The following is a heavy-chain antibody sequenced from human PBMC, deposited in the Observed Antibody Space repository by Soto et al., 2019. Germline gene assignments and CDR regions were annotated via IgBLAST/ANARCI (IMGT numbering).Heavy chain of an antibody. CDR3: ARGRLGFLEWLDAFDI. CDR1: GYTFTSYG. J-gene: IGHJ3*02. D-gene: IGHD3-3*01. Sequence: QVQLVQSGAEVKKPGASVKVSCKASGYTFTSYGISWVRQAPGQGLEWMGWISAYNGNTNYAQKLQGRVTMTTDTSTSTAYKELRGLRSDNTVVYYCARGRLGFLEWLDAFDIWGQGTMVTVSS. V-gene: IGHV1-18*01. CDR2: ISAYNGNT.